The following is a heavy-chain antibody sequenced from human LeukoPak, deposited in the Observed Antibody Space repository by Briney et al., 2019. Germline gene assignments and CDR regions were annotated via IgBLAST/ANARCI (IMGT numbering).Heavy chain of an antibody. J-gene: IGHJ6*03. CDR1: GGTFSSYT. CDR2: IIPILGIA. CDR3: AVTGLYNYYYYYYMDV. V-gene: IGHV1-69*02. D-gene: IGHD7-27*01. Sequence: SSVKVSCKASGGTFSSYTISWVRQAPGQGLEWMGRIIPILGIANYAQKFQGRVTITTDESTSTAYMELSSLRSEDTAVYYCAVTGLYNYYYYYYMDVWGKGTTVTVSS.